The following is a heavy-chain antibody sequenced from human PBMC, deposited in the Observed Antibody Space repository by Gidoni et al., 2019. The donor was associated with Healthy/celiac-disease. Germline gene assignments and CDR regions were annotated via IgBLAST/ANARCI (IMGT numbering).Heavy chain of an antibody. D-gene: IGHD1-1*01. Sequence: KPSETLSFTCAVSGYSISSGYYWGWIRQPPGKGLEWSGRIYHSGSTYYNPSLKSRVTISVDTSKNQFSLKLSSVTAADTAVYYCARGAPISAGTVQSLDYWGQGTLVTVSS. CDR2: IYHSGST. CDR3: ARGAPISAGTVQSLDY. V-gene: IGHV4-38-2*01. J-gene: IGHJ4*02. CDR1: GYSISSGYY.